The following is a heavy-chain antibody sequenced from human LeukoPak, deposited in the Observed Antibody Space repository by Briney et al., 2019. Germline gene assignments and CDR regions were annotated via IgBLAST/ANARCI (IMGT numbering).Heavy chain of an antibody. D-gene: IGHD5-18*01. Sequence: SETLSLTCAVYSGSFSGYYWSWIRQPPGKGLEWIGEINHSGSTNYNPSLKSRVTISVDTSKNQFSLKLSSVTAADTAVYYCARIGDTAMAYAFDIWGQGTMVTVSS. CDR2: INHSGST. V-gene: IGHV4-34*01. J-gene: IGHJ3*02. CDR3: ARIGDTAMAYAFDI. CDR1: SGSFSGYY.